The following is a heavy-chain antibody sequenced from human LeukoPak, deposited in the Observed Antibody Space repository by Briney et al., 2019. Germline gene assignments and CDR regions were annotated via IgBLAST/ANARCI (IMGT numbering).Heavy chain of an antibody. D-gene: IGHD3-3*01. CDR2: IYHSGST. Sequence: SETLSLTCAVSGYSISSGYYWGWIRQPPGKGLEWIGSIYHSGSTYYNPSLKSRVTISVDTSKNQFSLKLSSVTAADTAVYYCARNLHYDFWSGYCNWGQGTLVTVSS. CDR1: GYSISSGYY. V-gene: IGHV4-38-2*01. CDR3: ARNLHYDFWSGYCN. J-gene: IGHJ4*02.